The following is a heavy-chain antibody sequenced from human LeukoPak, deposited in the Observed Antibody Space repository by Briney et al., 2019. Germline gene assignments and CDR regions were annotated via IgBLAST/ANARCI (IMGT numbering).Heavy chain of an antibody. CDR1: GYTFSSYA. D-gene: IGHD3-3*01. Sequence: GASVKVSCKASGYTFSSYAISWVRQAPGQGLEWLGWINPNSGGTNYAQNFQGRVTMTTDTSISTAYMELSSLQSDDTAVYYCATWGPTSGQGVLWGQGTLVTVSS. V-gene: IGHV1-2*02. CDR3: ATWGPTSGQGVL. J-gene: IGHJ4*02. CDR2: INPNSGGT.